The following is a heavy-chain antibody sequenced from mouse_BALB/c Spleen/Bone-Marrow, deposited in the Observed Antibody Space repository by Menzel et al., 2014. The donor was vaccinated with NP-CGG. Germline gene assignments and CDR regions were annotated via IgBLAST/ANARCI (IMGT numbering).Heavy chain of an antibody. CDR3: ARGAWARGYFDY. J-gene: IGHJ2*01. CDR2: IDPEKGNT. Sequence: VQLKESGAELVRPGALVKLSCKASGFNIKDYYLHWVEQGPEQGLGWIGWIDPEKGNTKYDPKFQGKASIIADTSSNTAYLQLSSLTSEDTAVYYCARGAWARGYFDYWGQGTTLTVSS. V-gene: IGHV14-1*02. CDR1: GFNIKDYY. D-gene: IGHD4-1*01.